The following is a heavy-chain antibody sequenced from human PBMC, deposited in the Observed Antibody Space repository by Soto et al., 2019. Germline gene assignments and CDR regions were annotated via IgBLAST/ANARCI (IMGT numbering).Heavy chain of an antibody. Sequence: SVKVSCKASGGTFSSYAISWVRQAPGQGLEWMGGIIPIFGTANYAQKFQGRVTITADESTSTAYMELSSLRSEDTAVYYCARDGSSGGSCYSCSLDYWGQGTLVTVSS. CDR1: GGTFSSYA. CDR2: IIPIFGTA. V-gene: IGHV1-69*13. J-gene: IGHJ4*02. CDR3: ARDGSSGGSCYSCSLDY. D-gene: IGHD2-15*01.